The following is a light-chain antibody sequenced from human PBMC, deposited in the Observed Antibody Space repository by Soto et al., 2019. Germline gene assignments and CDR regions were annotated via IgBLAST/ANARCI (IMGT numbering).Light chain of an antibody. CDR2: DAS. CDR1: QSISSW. CDR3: QQYNSYSPT. Sequence: TLSASVGDRVTITCRASQSISSWLAWYQQKPGKAPKLLIYDASSLESGVPSRFSGSGSGTEFTLTISSLQPDDFATYYCQQYNSYSPTFGQGTKVDI. V-gene: IGKV1-5*01. J-gene: IGKJ1*01.